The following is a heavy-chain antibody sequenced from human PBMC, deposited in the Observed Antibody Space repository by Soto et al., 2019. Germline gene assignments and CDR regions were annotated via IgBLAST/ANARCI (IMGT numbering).Heavy chain of an antibody. Sequence: SETLSLTCTVSGGSISSSSYYWGWIRQPPGKGLEWIGSIYYSGSTYYNPSLKSRVTISVDTSKNQFSLKLSSVTAADTAVYYCARYGSGSSVWFDPWGQGTLVTV. CDR1: GGSISSSSYY. V-gene: IGHV4-39*07. D-gene: IGHD3-10*01. CDR2: IYYSGST. J-gene: IGHJ5*02. CDR3: ARYGSGSSVWFDP.